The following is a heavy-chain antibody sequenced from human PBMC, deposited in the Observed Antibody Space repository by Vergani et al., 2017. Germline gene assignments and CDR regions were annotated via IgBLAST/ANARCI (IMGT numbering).Heavy chain of an antibody. V-gene: IGHV4-34*01. CDR2: INHSGST. Sequence: QVQLQQWGAGLLKPSETLSLTFAVYGGSFSGYYWSWIRQPPGKGLEWIGEINHSGSTNYNPSLKSRVTISVDTSKNQFPLKLSSVTAADTAVYYCARAEGIAAAGGFDPWGQGTLVTVSS. CDR1: GGSFSGYY. D-gene: IGHD6-13*01. J-gene: IGHJ5*02. CDR3: ARAEGIAAAGGFDP.